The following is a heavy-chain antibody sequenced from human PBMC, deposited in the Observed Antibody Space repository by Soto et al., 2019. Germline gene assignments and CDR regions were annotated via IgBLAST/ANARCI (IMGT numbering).Heavy chain of an antibody. Sequence: SETLSLTCTVTGGSMRSYYWSWIRQPPEKRPEWIGYIYYTGSTNLNPSLKSRVTMSVDTSKNQFSMKLTSVTAADTAMYYCARLCSSGWHHDHCGPGARFTV. D-gene: IGHD6-25*01. CDR2: IYYTGST. V-gene: IGHV4-59*01. J-gene: IGHJ4*02. CDR1: GGSMRSYY. CDR3: ARLCSSGWHHDH.